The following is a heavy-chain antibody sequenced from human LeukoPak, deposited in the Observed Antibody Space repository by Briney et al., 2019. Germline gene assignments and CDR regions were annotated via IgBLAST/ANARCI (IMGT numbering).Heavy chain of an antibody. CDR2: ISYDGSNK. V-gene: IGHV3-30-3*01. CDR3: ARYNYYDSSGYYFDDAFDI. CDR1: GFTFSSYA. D-gene: IGHD3-22*01. Sequence: GRSLRLSCAASGFTFSSYAMHWVRQAPGKGLEWVAVISYDGSNKYYADSVKGRFTISRDNAKNSLYLQMTSLRAEDTAVYYCARYNYYDSSGYYFDDAFDIWGQGTMVTVSS. J-gene: IGHJ3*02.